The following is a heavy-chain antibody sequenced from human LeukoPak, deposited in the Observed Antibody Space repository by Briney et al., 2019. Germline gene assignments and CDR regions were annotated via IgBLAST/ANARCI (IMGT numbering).Heavy chain of an antibody. Sequence: GGSLRLSCAASGFTFSSYDMHWVRQATGKGLEWVSAIGTAGDTYYPGSVKGRFTISRENAKNSLYLQMNSLRAGDTAVYYCARVLREADAFNIWGQGTMAAVSP. CDR3: ARVLREADAFNI. V-gene: IGHV3-13*01. CDR1: GFTFSSYD. J-gene: IGHJ3*02. CDR2: IGTAGDT.